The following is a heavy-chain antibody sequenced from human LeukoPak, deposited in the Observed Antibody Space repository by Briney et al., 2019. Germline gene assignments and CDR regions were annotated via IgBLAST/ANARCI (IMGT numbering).Heavy chain of an antibody. J-gene: IGHJ4*02. D-gene: IGHD2-21*01. Sequence: GGSLRLSCAASGFTFSSYWMHWVRQAPGKGLVWVSGINTDGSSTNYADSVKGRFTMSRDNAKNTLYLQMNSLRAEDTAVYYCVRDVWGDRDGYFDYWGQGTLVTVSS. CDR2: INTDGSST. CDR3: VRDVWGDRDGYFDY. CDR1: GFTFSSYW. V-gene: IGHV3-74*01.